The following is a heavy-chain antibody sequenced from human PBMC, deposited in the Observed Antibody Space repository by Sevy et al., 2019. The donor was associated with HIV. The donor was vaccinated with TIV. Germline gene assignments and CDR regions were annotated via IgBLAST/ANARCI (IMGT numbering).Heavy chain of an antibody. Sequence: GGSLRLSCAASGFTFSSYGMHWVRQAPGKGLEWVAVISYDGSNKYYADSVKGRFTISRDNSKNTLDLQMNSLRAEDTAVYFCAKDLREWYCSGGSSGGSCGPADYWGQGTLVTVSS. CDR3: AKDLREWYCSGGSSGGSCGPADY. V-gene: IGHV3-30*18. CDR1: GFTFSSYG. J-gene: IGHJ4*02. D-gene: IGHD2-15*01. CDR2: ISYDGSNK.